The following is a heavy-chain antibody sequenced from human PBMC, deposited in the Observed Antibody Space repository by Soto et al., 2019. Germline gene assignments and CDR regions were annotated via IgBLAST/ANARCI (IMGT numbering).Heavy chain of an antibody. J-gene: IGHJ4*02. CDR1: GFNFDNYG. D-gene: IGHD1-7*01. CDR2: ITYDGSNK. Sequence: WGSLRLSCQASGFNFDNYGIHCVRHSPLKGLEWVAVITYDGSNKYYADSVKGRFTISRDNSKNTLSLHLNTLKPEDTAVYHCAKDRVGGTFYTPLGFWGQGTLVTVSS. V-gene: IGHV3-30*18. CDR3: AKDRVGGTFYTPLGF.